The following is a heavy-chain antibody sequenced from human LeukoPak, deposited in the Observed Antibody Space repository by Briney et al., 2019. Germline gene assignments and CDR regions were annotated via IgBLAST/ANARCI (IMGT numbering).Heavy chain of an antibody. J-gene: IGHJ3*02. V-gene: IGHV4-59*04. CDR1: GGSISSYY. CDR3: ATLPDAFDI. Sequence: SETLSLTCTVSGGSISSYYWSWIRQPPGKGLEWIGYIYYSGSTYYNPSLKSRVTISVDTSKNQFSLKLSSVTAADTAVYYCATLPDAFDIWGQGTMVTVSS. CDR2: IYYSGST.